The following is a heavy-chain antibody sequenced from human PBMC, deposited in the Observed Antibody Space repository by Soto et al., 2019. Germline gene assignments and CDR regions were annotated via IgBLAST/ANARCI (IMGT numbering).Heavy chain of an antibody. J-gene: IGHJ5*02. D-gene: IGHD1-1*01. Sequence: EVHLVESGGGLVKPGGSLTLSCATSGLTFINAWMNWVRQTPGRGLEWVGRIKSKANGGTTDYASPVKGRFTISRDDSKDTLYLQMDSLKIEDTGVYYCTDSVQARGWFDPWGQGTLVTVSS. CDR3: TDSVQARGWFDP. V-gene: IGHV3-15*07. CDR2: IKSKANGGTT. CDR1: GLTFINAW.